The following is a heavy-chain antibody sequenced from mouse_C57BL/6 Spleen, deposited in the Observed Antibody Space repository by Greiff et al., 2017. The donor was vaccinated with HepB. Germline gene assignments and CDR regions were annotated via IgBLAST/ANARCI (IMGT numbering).Heavy chain of an antibody. CDR1: GYTFTSYW. Sequence: VQLQQPGAELVRPGSSVKLSCKASGYTFTSYWMHWVKQRPIQGLEWIGNIDPSDSETHYNQKFKDKATLTVDKSSSTAYMQLSSLTSEDSAVYYCARYSLSNYLDYWGQGTTLTVSS. J-gene: IGHJ2*01. CDR3: ARYSLSNYLDY. D-gene: IGHD1-1*01. V-gene: IGHV1-52*01. CDR2: IDPSDSET.